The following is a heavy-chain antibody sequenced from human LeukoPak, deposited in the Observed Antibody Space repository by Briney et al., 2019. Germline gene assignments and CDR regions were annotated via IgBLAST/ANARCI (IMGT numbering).Heavy chain of an antibody. CDR1: GFTFSSYA. V-gene: IGHV3-23*01. Sequence: PGGSLRLSCAASGFTFSSYAMSWVRQAPGKGLEWVSAISGSGGSTYYADSVKGRFTISRDNSKNTLYLQMNSLRAEDTAVYYCAKDRDGTTIPPYYYYYYGMDVWGQGTTATVSS. J-gene: IGHJ6*02. CDR3: AKDRDGTTIPPYYYYYYGMDV. D-gene: IGHD3-3*01. CDR2: ISGSGGST.